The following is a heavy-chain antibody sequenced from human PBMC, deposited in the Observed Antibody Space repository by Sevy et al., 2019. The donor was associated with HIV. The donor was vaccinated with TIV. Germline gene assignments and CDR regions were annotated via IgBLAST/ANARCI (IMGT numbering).Heavy chain of an antibody. Sequence: ASVKVSCKASGGTFCSYAISWVRQAPGQGLEWMGGIIPIFGTANCEQKFQGRVTITADESTSTAYMELRRLRSGDTAVYYCARGNTYYDYVWGSYRYYYFDYWGQGTLVTVSS. CDR2: IIPIFGTA. J-gene: IGHJ4*02. V-gene: IGHV1-69*13. CDR1: GGTFCSYA. D-gene: IGHD3-16*02. CDR3: ARGNTYYDYVWGSYRYYYFDY.